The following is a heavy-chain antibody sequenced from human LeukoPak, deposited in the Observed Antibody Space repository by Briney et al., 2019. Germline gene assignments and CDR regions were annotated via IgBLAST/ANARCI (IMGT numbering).Heavy chain of an antibody. J-gene: IGHJ4*02. CDR3: ARRDYYHGSGSPFDY. V-gene: IGHV4-31*03. Sequence: SETLSLTCTVSGGSISSGGYYWSWIRQHPGKGLEWIGYIYYSGSTYYNPSLKSRVTISVDTSKNQFSLKLTSVTAADTAVYYCARRDYYHGSGSPFDYWGQGTLVTVSS. CDR1: GGSISSGGYY. CDR2: IYYSGST. D-gene: IGHD3-10*01.